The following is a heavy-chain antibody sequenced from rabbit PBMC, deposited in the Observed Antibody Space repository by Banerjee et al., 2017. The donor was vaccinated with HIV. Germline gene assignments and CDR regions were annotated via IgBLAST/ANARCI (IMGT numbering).Heavy chain of an antibody. CDR3: VRGPSNSGYYSL. V-gene: IGHV1S47*01. CDR2: IDPVFGVT. J-gene: IGHJ3*01. CDR1: GFDLSNYG. D-gene: IGHD1-1*01. Sequence: QEQLVESGGGLVQSGGSLKLSCKASGFDLSNYGVSWVRQAPGKGLKWIGYIDPVFGVTYYATWVSGRFTISSHNAQNTLYLQLNSLTAADTATYFCVRGPSNSGYYSLWGQGTLVTVS.